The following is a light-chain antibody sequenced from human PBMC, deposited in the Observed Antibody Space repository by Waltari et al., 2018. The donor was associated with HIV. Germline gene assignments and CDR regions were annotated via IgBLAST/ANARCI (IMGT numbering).Light chain of an antibody. CDR1: SQDVGAFNY. Sequence: QSALSQSRPVSGSPGPSITISCPGTSQDVGAFNYVSWYQQHPGRAPRLLIYDLNRRPSGVPDRFSGSKSGNTASLSISGLQAEDEADYYCCSSAGRDIFVFGTGTKVTVL. CDR3: CSSAGRDIFV. CDR2: DLN. J-gene: IGLJ1*01. V-gene: IGLV2-11*01.